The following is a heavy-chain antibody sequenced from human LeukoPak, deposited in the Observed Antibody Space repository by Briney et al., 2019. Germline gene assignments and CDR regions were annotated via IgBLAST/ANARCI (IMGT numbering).Heavy chain of an antibody. CDR2: IVVASGNT. Sequence: GTSVQVSCKASGFTFTNSAVQWVRQARGQRLEWIGWIVVASGNTNYAQKFQERVTITRDMSTRTAYMELSSLRSEDTAVYYCARVESSTLDHWGQGTLVTVSS. CDR1: GFTFTNSA. J-gene: IGHJ4*02. D-gene: IGHD2-2*01. V-gene: IGHV1-58*01. CDR3: ARVESSTLDH.